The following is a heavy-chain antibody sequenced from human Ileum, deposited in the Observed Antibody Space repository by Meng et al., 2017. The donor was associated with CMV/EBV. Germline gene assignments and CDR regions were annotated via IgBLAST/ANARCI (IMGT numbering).Heavy chain of an antibody. J-gene: IGHJ4*02. CDR3: ARGRGYGSGSYLVYFDY. CDR2: ISSSSSYI. CDR1: GFTFSSYS. D-gene: IGHD3-10*01. V-gene: IGHV3-21*01. Sequence: GESLKISGAASGFTFSSYSMNWVRQAPGKGLEWVSSISSSSSYIYYADSVKGRFTISRDNAKNSLYLQMNSLRAEDTAVYYCARGRGYGSGSYLVYFDYWGQGTLVTVSS.